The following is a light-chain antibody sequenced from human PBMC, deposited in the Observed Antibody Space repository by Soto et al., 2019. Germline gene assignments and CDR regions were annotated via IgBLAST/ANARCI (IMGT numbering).Light chain of an antibody. CDR3: CSYAGSSTFV. CDR2: EDS. V-gene: IGLV2-23*01. J-gene: IGLJ1*01. Sequence: QSALTQPASVSGSPGQSITISCTGTSSDVGGYNLVSWYQRHPGKAPKLMIYEDSKRPSGLSNRFSGSKSGNTASLTISGLQAEDEADYYCCSYAGSSTFVFGTGTK. CDR1: SSDVGGYNL.